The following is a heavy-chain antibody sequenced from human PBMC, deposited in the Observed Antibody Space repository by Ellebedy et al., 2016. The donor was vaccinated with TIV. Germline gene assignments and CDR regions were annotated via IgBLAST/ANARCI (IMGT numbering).Heavy chain of an antibody. CDR3: AKDQVDY. Sequence: PGGSLRLSCAASGFTFSDFGMHWVRQAPGKGLEWVTFIQYDGTNKYYTDSVKGRFTISRDNSKNTLYLKMNSLRVEDTAVYYCAKDQVDYWGQGTLVTVSS. J-gene: IGHJ4*02. V-gene: IGHV3-30*02. CDR2: IQYDGTNK. CDR1: GFTFSDFG.